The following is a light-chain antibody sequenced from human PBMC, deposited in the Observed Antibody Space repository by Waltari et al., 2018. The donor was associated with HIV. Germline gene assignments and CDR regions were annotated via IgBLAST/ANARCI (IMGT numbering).Light chain of an antibody. CDR2: RND. CDR1: SSNIGSNY. CDR3: AAWDDSLSAWV. V-gene: IGLV1-47*01. Sequence: QSVLTQPPSASGTPGQRVSISCSGSSSNIGSNYVYWYQQLPGTAPKLLMYRNDERPSGVPGRFSGSKSGTSASLAISGLRSEDEADYYCAAWDDSLSAWVFGGGTKLTVL. J-gene: IGLJ3*02.